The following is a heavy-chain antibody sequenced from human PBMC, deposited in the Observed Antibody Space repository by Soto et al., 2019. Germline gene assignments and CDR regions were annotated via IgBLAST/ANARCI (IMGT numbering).Heavy chain of an antibody. CDR2: ISYDGSNK. V-gene: IGHV3-30-3*01. D-gene: IGHD2-2*01. Sequence: LRLSCAASGFTFSSYAMHWVRQAPGKGLEWVAVISYDGSNKYYADSVKGRFTISRDNSKNTLYLQMNSLRAEDTAVYYCARDKAYCSSTSCYPAGLGSSRYNWFDPWGQGTLVTVSS. CDR3: ARDKAYCSSTSCYPAGLGSSRYNWFDP. J-gene: IGHJ5*02. CDR1: GFTFSSYA.